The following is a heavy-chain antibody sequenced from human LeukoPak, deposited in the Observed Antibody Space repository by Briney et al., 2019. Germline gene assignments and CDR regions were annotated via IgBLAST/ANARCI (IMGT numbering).Heavy chain of an antibody. D-gene: IGHD2-15*01. CDR1: GGSISSSSYY. V-gene: IGHV4-39*01. CDR3: ATPYCSGGSCRYYFDY. J-gene: IGHJ4*02. Sequence: SETLSLTCTVYGGSISSSSYYWDWIRQPPGKGLEWIGSIYYSGSTYYNPSLKSRVTISVDTSKNQFSLKLSSVTAADTAVYYCATPYCSGGSCRYYFDYWGQGSLVTVSS. CDR2: IYYSGST.